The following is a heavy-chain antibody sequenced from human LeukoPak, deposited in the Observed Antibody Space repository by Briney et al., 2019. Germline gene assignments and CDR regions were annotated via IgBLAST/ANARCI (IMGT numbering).Heavy chain of an antibody. CDR1: GFTFSRNS. CDR2: ISSSSSYI. Sequence: GGSLRLSCAGSGFTFSRNSMNWVRQVPGKGLEWVSSISSSSSYIYYADSVKGRFTISRDDAENSLYLQMNSLRAEDTAVYYCARGLDNYGYKFDYWGQGTLVTVSS. D-gene: IGHD5-18*01. J-gene: IGHJ4*02. V-gene: IGHV3-21*06. CDR3: ARGLDNYGYKFDY.